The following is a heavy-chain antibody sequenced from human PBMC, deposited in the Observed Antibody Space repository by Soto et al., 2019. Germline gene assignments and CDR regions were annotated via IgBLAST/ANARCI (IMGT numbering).Heavy chain of an antibody. CDR2: INPNIGDT. V-gene: IGHV1-2*02. Sequence: QVQLVQSGAEVKNPGDSVKVSCKASGYTFTVYYIHWVRQAPGQGLEWMGWINPNIGDTNYAQKSPVRVHMTSDKANTTGYIELRGLKSDHTAVYYCARGAEVNYFSGLAVWGQGSTVTVSS. CDR1: GYTFTVYY. J-gene: IGHJ6*02. CDR3: ARGAEVNYFSGLAV.